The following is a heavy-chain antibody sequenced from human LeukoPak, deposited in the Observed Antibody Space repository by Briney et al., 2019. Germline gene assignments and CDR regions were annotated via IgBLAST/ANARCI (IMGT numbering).Heavy chain of an antibody. Sequence: GGSLRLSCAASGFTFSSYWMSWVRQAPGKGLEWVANMNPDGSEKYFLDSVKGRFTISRDNAKNSLYLQMNSLRAEDTAVYYCARDTQYYDFWSGYGGGNAFDIWGQGTMVTVSS. CDR3: ARDTQYYDFWSGYGGGNAFDI. CDR1: GFTFSSYW. V-gene: IGHV3-7*01. J-gene: IGHJ3*02. D-gene: IGHD3-3*01. CDR2: MNPDGSEK.